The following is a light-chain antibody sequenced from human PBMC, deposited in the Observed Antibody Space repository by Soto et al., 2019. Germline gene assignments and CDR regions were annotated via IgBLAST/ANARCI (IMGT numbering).Light chain of an antibody. CDR1: NIGRKS. J-gene: IGLJ2*01. CDR2: DDS. CDR3: QVWDISSVHPVV. Sequence: SYVLTQPPSVSVAPGQTARVTCGGSNIGRKSAHWYQQKAGQAPVVVVYDDSDRPSGIPERFSGSKSGNTATLTISRVEAGDEADYYCQVWDISSVHPVVFGGGTQLTVL. V-gene: IGLV3-21*02.